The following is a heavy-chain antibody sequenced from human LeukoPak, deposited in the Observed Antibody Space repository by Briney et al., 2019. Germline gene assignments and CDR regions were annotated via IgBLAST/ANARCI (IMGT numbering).Heavy chain of an antibody. J-gene: IGHJ4*02. Sequence: GGSLRLSCAASGFTFSSYWMHWVRQAPGKGLVWVSRINSDGSSTSYADSVKGRFTISRDNAKNSLYLQMNSLRAEDTAVYYCARGRGYSGYDSFDYWGQGTLVTVSS. CDR2: INSDGSST. CDR3: ARGRGYSGYDSFDY. V-gene: IGHV3-74*01. D-gene: IGHD5-12*01. CDR1: GFTFSSYW.